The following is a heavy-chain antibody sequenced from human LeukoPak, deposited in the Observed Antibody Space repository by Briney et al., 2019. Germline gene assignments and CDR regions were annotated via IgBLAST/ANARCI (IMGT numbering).Heavy chain of an antibody. CDR1: GFTFSSYS. V-gene: IGHV3-21*01. Sequence: GGSLRLSCAASGFTFSSYSMNWVRQAPGKGLDWVSSISSSSSYIYYADSVKGRFTISRDNAKNSLYLQMNSLRAEDTAVYYCARDTVTPASGFDYWGQGTLVTVSS. D-gene: IGHD4-17*01. J-gene: IGHJ4*02. CDR3: ARDTVTPASGFDY. CDR2: ISSSSSYI.